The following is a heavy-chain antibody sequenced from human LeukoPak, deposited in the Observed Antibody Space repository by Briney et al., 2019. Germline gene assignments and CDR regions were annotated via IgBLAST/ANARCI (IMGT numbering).Heavy chain of an antibody. CDR2: IYTSGST. J-gene: IGHJ6*02. CDR1: GGSISSGSYY. D-gene: IGHD2-2*01. CDR3: ARTVVVPAAIYYYYGMDV. V-gene: IGHV4-61*02. Sequence: SETLSLTCTVSGGSISSGSYYWSWIRQPAGKGLEWVGRIYTSGSTNYNPSLKSRVTISVDTSKNQFSLKLSSVTAADTAVYYCARTVVVPAAIYYYYGMDVWGQGTTVTVSS.